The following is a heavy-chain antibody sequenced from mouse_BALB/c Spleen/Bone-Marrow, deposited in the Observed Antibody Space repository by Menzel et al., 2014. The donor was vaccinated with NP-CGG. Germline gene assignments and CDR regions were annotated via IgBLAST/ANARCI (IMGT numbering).Heavy chain of an antibody. CDR2: INPYNDYT. Sequence: VQLKESGAELVRPGASVKISCKAFGYTFTNHHINWVRQRPGQGLDWIGYINPYNDYTSYNQKFKGKATLTVDKSSSTAYMELSSLTSEDSAVYYCVLYTYYAMDYWGQGTSVTVSS. CDR1: GYTFTNHH. D-gene: IGHD1-3*01. J-gene: IGHJ4*01. V-gene: IGHV1S45*01. CDR3: VLYTYYAMDY.